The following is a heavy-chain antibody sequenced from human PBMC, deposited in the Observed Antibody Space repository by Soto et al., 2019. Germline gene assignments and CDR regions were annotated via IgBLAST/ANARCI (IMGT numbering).Heavy chain of an antibody. V-gene: IGHV4-31*03. CDR2: IYYSGST. CDR3: ARDYSVAALGN. J-gene: IGHJ4*02. Sequence: PSEPLSLTCTVSGGSISIGGYYWSWIRQHPGKGLEWIGYIYYSGSTYYNPSLKSRVTISVDTSKNQFSLKLSSVTAADTAVYYCARDYSVAALGNWGQGTLVTVSS. CDR1: GGSISIGGYY. D-gene: IGHD6-6*01.